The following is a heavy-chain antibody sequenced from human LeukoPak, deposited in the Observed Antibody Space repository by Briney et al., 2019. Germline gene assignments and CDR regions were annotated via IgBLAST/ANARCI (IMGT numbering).Heavy chain of an antibody. CDR2: INAGNGNT. Sequence: ASVKLSCKPSRYTFTTYAMHWVRQAPGQRLEWRGWINAGNGNTKYSQKFQGRATITRDTSASTDYMELSSLRSEDTAVYYCARDRGDYDGSGYFDYWGQGALVTVPS. J-gene: IGHJ4*02. D-gene: IGHD3-10*01. CDR1: RYTFTTYA. CDR3: ARDRGDYDGSGYFDY. V-gene: IGHV1-3*01.